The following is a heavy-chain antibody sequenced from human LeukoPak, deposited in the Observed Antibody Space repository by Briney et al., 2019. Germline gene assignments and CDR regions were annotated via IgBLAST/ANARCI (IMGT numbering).Heavy chain of an antibody. V-gene: IGHV1-2*02. Sequence: GASVKVSCKASGYTFTGYYMHWVRQAPGQGLEWMGWINPNSGGTNYAQKFQGRVTMTRDTSISTAYMELSRLRSDDTAVYYCARDLQGLRPRNDAFDIWGQGTMVTVSS. CDR2: INPNSGGT. J-gene: IGHJ3*02. D-gene: IGHD6-25*01. CDR1: GYTFTGYY. CDR3: ARDLQGLRPRNDAFDI.